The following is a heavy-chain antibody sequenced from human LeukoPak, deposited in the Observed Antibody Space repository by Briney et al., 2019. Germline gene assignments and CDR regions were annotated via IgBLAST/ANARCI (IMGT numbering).Heavy chain of an antibody. CDR3: ARGYCSSTSCYEGGYFDY. Sequence: GASVKVSCKASGGTFSSYAISWVRQAPGQGLEWMGRIIPIFGTANYAQKFQGRVTITTDESTSTAYMELRSLRSEDTAVYYCARGYCSSTSCYEGGYFDYWGQGTLVTVSS. D-gene: IGHD2-2*01. CDR1: GGTFSSYA. V-gene: IGHV1-69*05. J-gene: IGHJ4*02. CDR2: IIPIFGTA.